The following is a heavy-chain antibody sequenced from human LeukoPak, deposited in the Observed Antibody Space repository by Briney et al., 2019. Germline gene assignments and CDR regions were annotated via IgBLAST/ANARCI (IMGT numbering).Heavy chain of an antibody. CDR3: ARHNTGYSDSSGGYYFDY. J-gene: IGHJ4*02. V-gene: IGHV3-66*04. D-gene: IGHD6-19*01. Sequence: GGSLRLSCAASGFTVSSNYMSWVRQAPGKGLEWVSVIYSGGSTYYADSVKGRFTISRDNSKNTLYLQMNSLRAEDTAVYYCARHNTGYSDSSGGYYFDYWGQGTLVTGSS. CDR1: GFTVSSNY. CDR2: IYSGGST.